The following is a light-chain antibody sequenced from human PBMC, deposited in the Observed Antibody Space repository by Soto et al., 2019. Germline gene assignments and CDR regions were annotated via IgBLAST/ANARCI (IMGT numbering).Light chain of an antibody. CDR3: SSYTSSSTLYV. J-gene: IGLJ1*01. Sequence: QSVLTQPASVSGSPGQSITISCAGTSSDIGGYNYVSWYQQHPGKAPKVMIYEVSNRPSGVSNRFSGSKSGNTASLTISGLQDDDEADYYCSSYTSSSTLYVFGSGTKLTVL. CDR2: EVS. CDR1: SSDIGGYNY. V-gene: IGLV2-14*01.